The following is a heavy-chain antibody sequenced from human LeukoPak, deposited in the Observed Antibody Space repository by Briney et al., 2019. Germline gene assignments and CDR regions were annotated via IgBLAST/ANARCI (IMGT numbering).Heavy chain of an antibody. CDR3: ARSYYDFWSGYGYYYYYMDV. Sequence: PSETLSLTCTVSGGSISSGSYYWSWIRQPAGKGLEWIGRIYTSGSTNYNPSLKSRVTISVDTSKNQSSLKLSSVTAADTAVYYCARSYYDFWSGYGYYYYYMDVWGKGTTVTVSS. CDR2: IYTSGST. CDR1: GGSISSGSYY. J-gene: IGHJ6*03. D-gene: IGHD3-3*01. V-gene: IGHV4-61*02.